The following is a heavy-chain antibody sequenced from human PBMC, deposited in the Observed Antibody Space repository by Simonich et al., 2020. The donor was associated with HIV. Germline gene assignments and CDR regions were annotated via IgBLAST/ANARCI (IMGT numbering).Heavy chain of an antibody. V-gene: IGHV4-38-2*01. Sequence: QVQLQESGPGLVKPSETLSLTCAVSGYSISSGYYWGWIRQPPGKGLEWIGSISHSGSTYYNPSLKRRVTISVDTSKNQFSLKLSSVTAADTAVYYCARKGGGYCSSTSCRYYYYGMDVWGQGTTVTVSS. D-gene: IGHD2-2*01. J-gene: IGHJ6*02. CDR3: ARKGGGYCSSTSCRYYYYGMDV. CDR1: GYSISSGYY. CDR2: ISHSGST.